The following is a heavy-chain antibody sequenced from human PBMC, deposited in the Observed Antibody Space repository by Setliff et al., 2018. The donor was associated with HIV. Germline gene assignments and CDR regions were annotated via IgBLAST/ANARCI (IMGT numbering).Heavy chain of an antibody. V-gene: IGHV1-69*10. CDR2: TIPMSDIP. J-gene: IGHJ5*02. CDR1: GFTFNHYA. D-gene: IGHD1-1*01. Sequence: SVKVSCKASGFTFNHYALSWVRQAPGQRPEWMGGTIPMSDIPNYAQNFQGRVTITADHSTTTTYMELSSLSSEDTAVYFCARAGTTGVTSGPWGLGTQVTVSS. CDR3: ARAGTTGVTSGP.